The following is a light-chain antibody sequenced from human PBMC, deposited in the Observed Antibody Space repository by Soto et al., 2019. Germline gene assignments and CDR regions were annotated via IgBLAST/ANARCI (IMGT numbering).Light chain of an antibody. J-gene: IGLJ1*01. CDR3: CSYALSSTYV. CDR2: EVT. CDR1: SSDVGKYNL. V-gene: IGLV2-23*02. Sequence: QSALTQPASVSGSPGQSITISCTGTSSDVGKYNLVSWYQQHPGKAPKLLISEVTKRPSGVSNHFSGSKSGNTASLTISGLQAEDDADYYCCSYALSSTYVFGTGTKLTVL.